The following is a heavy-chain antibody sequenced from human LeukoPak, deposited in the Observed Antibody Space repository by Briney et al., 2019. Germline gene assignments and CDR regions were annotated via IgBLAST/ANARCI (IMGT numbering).Heavy chain of an antibody. CDR3: ARHPSYCSGGSCYSGSIDY. Sequence: GESLKISCKGSGYSFTSYWIGWVRQMPGKGLEWMGIIYPGDSDTRYSPSFQGQVTISADKSISTAYLQWSGLKASDTAMYYCARHPSYCSGGSCYSGSIDYWGQGTLVTVSS. CDR2: IYPGDSDT. D-gene: IGHD2-15*01. J-gene: IGHJ4*02. CDR1: GYSFTSYW. V-gene: IGHV5-51*01.